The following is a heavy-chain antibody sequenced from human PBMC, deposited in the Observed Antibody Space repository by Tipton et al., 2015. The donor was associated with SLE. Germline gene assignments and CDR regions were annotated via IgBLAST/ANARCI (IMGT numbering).Heavy chain of an antibody. J-gene: IGHJ4*02. CDR1: GLTFSTYS. D-gene: IGHD3-22*01. CDR3: ARDTPALYYYDSSGYFDY. Sequence: SLRLSCAASGLTFSTYSMNWVRQAPGKGLEWVSSISDRSSYIYYADSVKGRFTISRDNAKNSLYLQMNSLRAEDTAVYYCARDTPALYYYDSSGYFDYWGQGTLVTVSS. V-gene: IGHV3-21*03. CDR2: ISDRSSYI.